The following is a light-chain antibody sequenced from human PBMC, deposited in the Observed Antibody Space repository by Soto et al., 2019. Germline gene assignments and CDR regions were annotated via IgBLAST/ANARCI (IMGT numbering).Light chain of an antibody. CDR3: QQYYSYPST. V-gene: IGKV1-39*01. CDR1: QSISSY. J-gene: IGKJ4*01. CDR2: AAS. Sequence: DIQMTQSPSSLSASVGDRVTITCLASQSISSYLNWYQQKPGKAPKLLIYAASTLQSGVPSRFSGSGSGTDFTLTISCLQSEDFATYYCQQYYSYPSTFGGGTKVDIK.